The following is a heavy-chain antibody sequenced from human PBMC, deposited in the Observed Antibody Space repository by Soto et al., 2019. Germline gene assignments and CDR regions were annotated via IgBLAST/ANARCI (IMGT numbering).Heavy chain of an antibody. J-gene: IGHJ3*02. Sequence: EVQLLESGGGTVPPGGSLRLSCAASGFTCSNYAMSWVRQAPGRGLEWVLAISGSGGSTYHADSVKGRFAISRDNSKNTLFLQMNSLRAEDTAIDYCAKDILKTGLDGFEIWGPGTMVTVSS. CDR1: GFTCSNYA. V-gene: IGHV3-23*01. D-gene: IGHD1-1*01. CDR3: AKDILKTGLDGFEI. CDR2: ISGSGGST.